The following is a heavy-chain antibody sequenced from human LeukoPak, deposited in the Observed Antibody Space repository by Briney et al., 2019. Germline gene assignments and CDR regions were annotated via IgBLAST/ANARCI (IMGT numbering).Heavy chain of an antibody. CDR1: GFTFSSYG. Sequence: GGSLRLSCAASGFTFSSYGMHWVRQAPGKGLEWVAVISYDGSNKYYADSVKGRFTISRDNSKNTLYLQMNSLRAEDTAVYYCAKDPRGPYSYGQERYFQHWGQGTLVTVSS. D-gene: IGHD5-18*01. CDR3: AKDPRGPYSYGQERYFQH. J-gene: IGHJ1*01. V-gene: IGHV3-30*18. CDR2: ISYDGSNK.